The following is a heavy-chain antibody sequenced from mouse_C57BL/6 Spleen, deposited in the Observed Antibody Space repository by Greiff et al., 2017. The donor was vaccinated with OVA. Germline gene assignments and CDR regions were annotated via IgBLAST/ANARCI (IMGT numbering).Heavy chain of an antibody. V-gene: IGHV1-26*01. J-gene: IGHJ4*01. CDR3: ARSYGVFYAMAS. CDR2: INPNNGGT. CDR1: GYTFTDYY. D-gene: IGHD1-1*01. Sequence: LVEPGASVKISCKASGYTFTDYYMNWVKQSHGKSLEWIGDINPNNGGTSYNQKFKGKATLTVDKSSSTAYMELRSLTSEDSAVNYCARSYGVFYAMASGVQGTSVTVSS.